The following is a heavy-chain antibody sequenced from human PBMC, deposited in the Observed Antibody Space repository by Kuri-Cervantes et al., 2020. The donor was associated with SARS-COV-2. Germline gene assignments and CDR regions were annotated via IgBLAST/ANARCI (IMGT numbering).Heavy chain of an antibody. V-gene: IGHV3-33*01. D-gene: IGHD6-13*01. CDR2: IWYDGSNK. CDR1: GFTFSSYG. J-gene: IGHJ6*03. Sequence: GESLKISCAASGFTFSSYGMHWVRQAPGKGLEWVAVIWYDGSNKYYADSVKGRFTISRDNSKNTLYLQMNSLRAEDTAVYYCARVGIAAAGRPYYYYMDGWGKGTTVTVSS. CDR3: ARVGIAAAGRPYYYYMDG.